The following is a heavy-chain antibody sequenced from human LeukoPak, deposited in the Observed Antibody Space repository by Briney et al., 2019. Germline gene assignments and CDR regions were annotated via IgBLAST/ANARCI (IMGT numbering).Heavy chain of an antibody. Sequence: GGSLRLSCAASGFTFSSYAMNWVRQAPGKGLEWVSGISNSGGSTYYADSVKGRFTISRDNSKNTLYLQMNSLRAEDAAVYYCAKETSSSFDYWGQGTLVTVSS. V-gene: IGHV3-23*01. J-gene: IGHJ4*02. CDR2: ISNSGGST. CDR1: GFTFSSYA. D-gene: IGHD6-6*01. CDR3: AKETSSSFDY.